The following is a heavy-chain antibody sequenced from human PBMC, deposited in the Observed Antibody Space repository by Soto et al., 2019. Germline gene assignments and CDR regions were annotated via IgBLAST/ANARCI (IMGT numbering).Heavy chain of an antibody. J-gene: IGHJ6*02. V-gene: IGHV3-48*02. CDR3: ARGRCANGVCYTAVGYYYYDGMDV. CDR1: GFTFSTSS. Sequence: GGSLRLSCAASGFTFSTSSMNWVRQAPGKGLEWVSYISSSSSTIYYADSVKGRFTLSRDNAKNSLYLQMNSLRDEDTAVYYCARGRCANGVCYTAVGYYYYDGMDVWGLGSTVTVS. D-gene: IGHD2-8*01. CDR2: ISSSSSTI.